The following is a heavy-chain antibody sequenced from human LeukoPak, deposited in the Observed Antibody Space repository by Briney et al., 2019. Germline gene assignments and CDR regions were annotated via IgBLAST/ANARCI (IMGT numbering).Heavy chain of an antibody. CDR2: ISGSGGST. V-gene: IGHV3-23*01. D-gene: IGHD1-14*01. CDR1: GFTFMNYA. J-gene: IGHJ5*01. Sequence: GGSLRLSCATSGFTFMNYAMSWIRQDPVKGLEWVSGISGSGGSTHYVDSLKGRFTISRDNSKDTLYVQMNSLRAEDTAVYYCARSYGTYNWFDSVGQGTLVTVSS. CDR3: ARSYGTYNWFDS.